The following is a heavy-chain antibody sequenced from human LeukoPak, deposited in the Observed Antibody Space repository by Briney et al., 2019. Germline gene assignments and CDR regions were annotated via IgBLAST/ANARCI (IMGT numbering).Heavy chain of an antibody. J-gene: IGHJ5*02. CDR3: TRARAGYNNNWALDP. CDR1: GLTFSKAW. CDR2: IKSKTDGGTV. V-gene: IGHV3-15*01. D-gene: IGHD6-13*01. Sequence: GGSLRLSCAASGLTFSKAWMSWVRQAPGKGLAWVGRIKSKTDGGTVDYTAPVKGRFTISRDDSQNTLYLHMNSLKTEDTAVYYCTRARAGYNNNWALDPWGQGTLVTVSS.